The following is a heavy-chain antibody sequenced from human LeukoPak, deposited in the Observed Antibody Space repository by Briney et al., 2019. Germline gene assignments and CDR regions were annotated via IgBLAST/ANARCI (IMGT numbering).Heavy chain of an antibody. CDR1: GGSFSSYY. V-gene: IGHV4-39*01. CDR3: ARHVGIWFGEFSYY. CDR2: IYYSGST. D-gene: IGHD3-10*01. Sequence: SETLSLTCAVYGGSFSSYYWGWIRQPPGKGLEWIGSIYYSGSTYCNPSLKSRVTISVDTSKNQFSLKLSSATAADTAVYYCARHVGIWFGEFSYYWGQGTLVTVSS. J-gene: IGHJ4*02.